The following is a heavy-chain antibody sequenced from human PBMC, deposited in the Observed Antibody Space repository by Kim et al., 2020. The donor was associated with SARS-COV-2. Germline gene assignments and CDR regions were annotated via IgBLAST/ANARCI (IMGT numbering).Heavy chain of an antibody. V-gene: IGHV1-69*13. CDR3: ARSGYCSSTSCYTYRGSAFDI. J-gene: IGHJ3*02. D-gene: IGHD2-2*02. CDR1: GGTFSSYA. Sequence: SVKVSCKASGGTFSSYAISWVRQAPGQGLEWMGGIIPIFGTANYAQKFQGRVTITADESTSTAYMELSSLRSEDTAVYYCARSGYCSSTSCYTYRGSAFDIWGQGTMVTVSS. CDR2: IIPIFGTA.